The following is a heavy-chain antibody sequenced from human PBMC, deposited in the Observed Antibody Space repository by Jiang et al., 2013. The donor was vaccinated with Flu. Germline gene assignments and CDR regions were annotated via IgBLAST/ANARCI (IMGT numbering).Heavy chain of an antibody. Sequence: NSGGTNYAQKFQGWVTMTRDTSISTAYMELSRLRSDDTAVYYCARELGQQLPKPPDEDYYGMDVWGQGTTVTVSS. CDR2: NSGGT. J-gene: IGHJ6*02. D-gene: IGHD6-13*01. CDR3: ARELGQQLPKPPDEDYYGMDV. V-gene: IGHV1-2*04.